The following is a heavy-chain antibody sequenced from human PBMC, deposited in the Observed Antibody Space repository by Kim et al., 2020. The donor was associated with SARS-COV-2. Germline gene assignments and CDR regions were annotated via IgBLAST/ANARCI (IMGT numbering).Heavy chain of an antibody. CDR3: AKDLLSPGM. CDR2: ISDNGRIT. CDR1: GFSFSSYA. D-gene: IGHD2-15*01. J-gene: IGHJ6*01. Sequence: GGSLRLSCAASGFSFSSYAMNWVRQAPGKGLEWVSAISDNGRITFYADSVKGRFTVSRDSSNNTLYLSMNSLRADDTAVYYCAKDLLSPGM. V-gene: IGHV3-23*01.